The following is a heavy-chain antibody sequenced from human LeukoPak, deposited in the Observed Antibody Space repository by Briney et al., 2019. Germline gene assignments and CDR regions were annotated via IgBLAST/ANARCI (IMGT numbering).Heavy chain of an antibody. V-gene: IGHV4-39*01. CDR1: GGSISSSNYY. Sequence: SETLSLTCTVSGGSISSSNYYWGWIRQPPGEGLQWIGIVYYSGSTYYTASLKSRVTISVDTSKNQFSLKPSSVTAADTAVYYCARLGAAAAVQRYFDYWGQGTLVTVSS. CDR2: VYYSGST. CDR3: ARLGAAAAVQRYFDY. J-gene: IGHJ4*02. D-gene: IGHD6-13*01.